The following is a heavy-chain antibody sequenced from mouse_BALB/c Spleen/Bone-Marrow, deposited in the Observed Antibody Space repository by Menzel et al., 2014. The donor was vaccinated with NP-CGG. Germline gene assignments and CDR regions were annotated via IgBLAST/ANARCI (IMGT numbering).Heavy chain of an antibody. CDR1: GFAFSGYD. CDR2: ISSGGSNT. CDR3: ARQRGYAYAMDY. Sequence: EVMLVESGGGLGKPGGSLKFSCAASGFAFSGYDMSWVRRTPEKRLEWVAYISSGGSNTCYPDTVKGRFTISRDNAKNTLYLQMNSLKSEDTAMYYCARQRGYAYAMDYWGQGISVTVSS. V-gene: IGHV5-12-1*01. J-gene: IGHJ4*01. D-gene: IGHD2-2*01.